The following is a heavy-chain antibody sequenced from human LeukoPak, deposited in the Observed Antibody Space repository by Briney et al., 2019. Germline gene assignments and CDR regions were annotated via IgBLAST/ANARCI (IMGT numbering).Heavy chain of an antibody. CDR3: ARSIPHYDILTGYYPPTYFDY. J-gene: IGHJ4*02. CDR1: GGSVSSGSYY. CDR2: IYYSGST. Sequence: SETLSLTCTVSGGSVSSGSYYWSWIRQPPGKGLEWIGYIYYSGSTNYNPSLKIRVTISVDTSKNQFSLKLSSVTAADTAVYYCARSIPHYDILTGYYPPTYFDYWGQGTLVTVSS. V-gene: IGHV4-61*01. D-gene: IGHD3-9*01.